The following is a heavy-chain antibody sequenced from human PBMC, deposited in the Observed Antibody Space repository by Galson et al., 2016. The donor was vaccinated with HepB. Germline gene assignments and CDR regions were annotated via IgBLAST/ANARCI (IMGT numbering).Heavy chain of an antibody. CDR1: GFTFSNYW. CDR2: IKQDGSEK. D-gene: IGHD1-20*01. Sequence: SLRLSCAASGFTFSNYWMTWVRQAPGKGLEWGAKIKQDGSEKYYVDSVKGRFTISRDNAKNALYLQMNSLRVVDTAVYYCARTITGTPWHHYYYGMDVWGQGTTVSVSS. J-gene: IGHJ6*02. CDR3: ARTITGTPWHHYYYGMDV. V-gene: IGHV3-7*01.